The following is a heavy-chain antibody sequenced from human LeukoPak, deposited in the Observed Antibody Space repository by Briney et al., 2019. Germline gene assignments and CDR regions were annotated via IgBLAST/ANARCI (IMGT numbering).Heavy chain of an antibody. J-gene: IGHJ4*02. CDR2: INPEGRHK. D-gene: IGHD5-12*01. CDR3: ATYSGSSGASDY. CDR1: AFTFSSYW. Sequence: GPSLSLVCAAAAFTFSSYWMSSVRLAPGKWLEGVASINPEGRHKKDVDSVKGRFINYRDNAKNALSLKVSSRRAEDTAIYYCATYSGSSGASDYGGEGTRVTVSS. V-gene: IGHV3-7*01.